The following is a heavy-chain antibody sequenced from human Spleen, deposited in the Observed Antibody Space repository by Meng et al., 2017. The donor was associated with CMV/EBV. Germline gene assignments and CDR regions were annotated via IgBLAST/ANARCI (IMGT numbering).Heavy chain of an antibody. V-gene: IGHV4-31*03. CDR1: GGSISSGGYY. CDR3: ARDTPYYDFWSGYYRGYYYGMDV. CDR2: IYYSGST. Sequence: SETLSLTCTVSGGSISSGGYYWSWIRQHPGKGLEWIGYIYYSGSTYYNPSLKSRVTISVDTSKNQFSLKLSSVTAADTAVYYCARDTPYYDFWSGYYRGYYYGMDVWGQGTTVTVSS. D-gene: IGHD3-3*01. J-gene: IGHJ6*02.